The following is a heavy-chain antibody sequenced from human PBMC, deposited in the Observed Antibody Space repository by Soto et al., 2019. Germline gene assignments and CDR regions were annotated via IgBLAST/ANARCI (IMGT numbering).Heavy chain of an antibody. CDR3: ANPIPKTGTTFGF. CDR2: IIPIFGTA. CDR1: GGTFSSYA. J-gene: IGHJ4*02. V-gene: IGHV1-69*13. D-gene: IGHD1-1*01. Sequence: AASVKVSCKASGGTFSSYAISCVRQAPGQGLEWMGGIIPIFGTANYAQKFQGRVTITADESTSTAYMELSSLRSEDTAVYYCANPIPKTGTTFGFWGQGTLVTVSS.